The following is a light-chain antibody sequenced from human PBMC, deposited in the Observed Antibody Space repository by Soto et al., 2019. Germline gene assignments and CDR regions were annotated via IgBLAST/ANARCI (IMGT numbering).Light chain of an antibody. CDR1: TSNIGTGYD. Sequence: QSVLTQPPSVSGAPGQRVTISCTGSTSNIGTGYDVHWYQQLPGTAPKLLIYGNSKRPSGVPDRISGSKSGSSASLAITGLQADDEADYYCQSYDMSLSGWAFGRGTKLTVL. CDR3: QSYDMSLSGWA. V-gene: IGLV1-40*01. J-gene: IGLJ3*02. CDR2: GNS.